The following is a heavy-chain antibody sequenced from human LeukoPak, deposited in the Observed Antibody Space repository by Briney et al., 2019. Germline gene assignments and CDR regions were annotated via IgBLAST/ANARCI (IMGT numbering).Heavy chain of an antibody. Sequence: GGSLRLSCTASGFTFRSSSFNWVRQVQGKGLEWVSSISSSGTYMYYADSVEGRFTISRDNAKNSLFLQMDSLRAEDTAVYYCATWPGGWYGEDSWGQGTLVTVSS. CDR2: ISSSGTYM. V-gene: IGHV3-21*04. D-gene: IGHD6-19*01. J-gene: IGHJ4*02. CDR1: GFTFRSSS. CDR3: ATWPGGWYGEDS.